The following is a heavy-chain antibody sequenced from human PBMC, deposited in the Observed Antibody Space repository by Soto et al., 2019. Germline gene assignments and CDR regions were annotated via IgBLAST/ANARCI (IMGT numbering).Heavy chain of an antibody. CDR1: GASVSSSNHY. Sequence: SETLSLTCTVSGASVSSSNHYWSWVRQPPGKGLEWIGYVYYSGSTNSNPSLKSRVTLSLDTSRSQFSLKLNSVTAADTAVYYCVHLSGSLYHYYGLDVWGQGTTVTVSS. V-gene: IGHV4-61*01. D-gene: IGHD1-26*01. CDR2: VYYSGST. CDR3: VHLSGSLYHYYGLDV. J-gene: IGHJ6*02.